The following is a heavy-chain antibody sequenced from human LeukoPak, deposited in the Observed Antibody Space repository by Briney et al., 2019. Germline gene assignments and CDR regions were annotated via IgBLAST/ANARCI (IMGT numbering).Heavy chain of an antibody. CDR3: AGNYDFWSGYYVLPDY. CDR1: GFTFSSYS. Sequence: PGGSLRLSCAASGFTFSSYSMNWVRQAPGKGLEWVSYISSSSSTIYYADSVKGRFTISRDNAKNSLYLQMNSLRAEDTAVYYCAGNYDFWSGYYVLPDYWGQGTLVTVSS. J-gene: IGHJ4*02. D-gene: IGHD3-3*01. V-gene: IGHV3-48*01. CDR2: ISSSSSTI.